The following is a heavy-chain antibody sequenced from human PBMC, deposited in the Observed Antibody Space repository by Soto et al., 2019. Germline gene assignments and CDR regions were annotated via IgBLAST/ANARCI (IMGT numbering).Heavy chain of an antibody. D-gene: IGHD3-22*01. Sequence: PGGSLGLSCAASGFTFSSYAMSGFRQAPVKGLEWVSAISGSCVSTHYADSVKGRFTISRDNSKNTLYLQMNSPRADDTAVYYCAKDYSYDSPGYKRFDYWGQGTLVTVSS. CDR3: AKDYSYDSPGYKRFDY. J-gene: IGHJ4*02. CDR1: GFTFSSYA. V-gene: IGHV3-23*01. CDR2: ISGSCVST.